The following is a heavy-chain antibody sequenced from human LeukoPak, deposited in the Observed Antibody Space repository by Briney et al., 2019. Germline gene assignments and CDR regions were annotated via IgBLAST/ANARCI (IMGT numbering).Heavy chain of an antibody. CDR1: GFDFQNHV. CDR2: ISHHVNVK. CDR3: VREGYYESGSSPTFYFDF. J-gene: IGHJ4*02. Sequence: GGSLRLSCAASGFDFQNHVIHWVRQVPGKGLEWVVVISHHVNVKFYADSVKGRLTISRDNSAKTVYLQMNSLRPDDAAVYYCVREGYYESGSSPTFYFDFWGQGTVVTVSS. D-gene: IGHD3-10*01. V-gene: IGHV3-30-3*01.